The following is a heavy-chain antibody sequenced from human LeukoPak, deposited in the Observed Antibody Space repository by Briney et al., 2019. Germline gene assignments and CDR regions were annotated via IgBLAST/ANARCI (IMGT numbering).Heavy chain of an antibody. CDR3: AKKSPGTYYAPPDY. Sequence: GGSLRLSCAAPGFTFSTYGMHWVRQAPGKGLEWVAVTSYDGSNIHYADSVKGRFTISRDNSKNTLYLQMNSLRAEDTAVYYCAKKSPGTYYAPPDYWGQGTLVTVSS. CDR2: TSYDGSNI. V-gene: IGHV3-30*18. J-gene: IGHJ4*02. CDR1: GFTFSTYG. D-gene: IGHD3-10*01.